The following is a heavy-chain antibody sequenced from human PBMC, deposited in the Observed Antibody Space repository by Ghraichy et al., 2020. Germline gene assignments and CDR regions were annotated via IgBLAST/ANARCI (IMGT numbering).Heavy chain of an antibody. CDR1: GFTVSTNY. CDR2: IYSGGST. Sequence: LSLTCAASGFTVSTNYMNWVRQAPGKGLEWVSVIYSGGSTYYADSVKGRFTISRDNSKNTLYLQMNSLRAEDTAVYYCARDLALDYWGQGTLVTVSS. D-gene: IGHD2-15*01. V-gene: IGHV3-53*01. J-gene: IGHJ4*02. CDR3: ARDLALDY.